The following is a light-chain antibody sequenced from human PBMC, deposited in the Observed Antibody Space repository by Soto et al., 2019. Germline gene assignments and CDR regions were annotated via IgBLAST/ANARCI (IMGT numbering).Light chain of an antibody. CDR2: GAS. J-gene: IGKJ2*01. Sequence: IVLTQSPGTLSLSPGERATLSCRASQSVGSSYLAWYQQTPGQAPRLLIYGASNRPTGIPDRFSGSGSGTDSTLYISKLEPEDFVVFSCQHSGNSPYPFRPGTNLEIK. CDR3: QHSGNSPYP. V-gene: IGKV3-20*01. CDR1: QSVGSSY.